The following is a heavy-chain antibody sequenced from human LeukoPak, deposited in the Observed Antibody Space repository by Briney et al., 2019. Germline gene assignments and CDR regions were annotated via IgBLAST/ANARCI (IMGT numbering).Heavy chain of an antibody. CDR1: GYTFTSYY. D-gene: IGHD4-17*01. J-gene: IGHJ6*03. CDR2: INPSGGGT. CDR3: AGAQDTVTTAYYYYYMDV. Sequence: ASVKVSCKASGYTFTSYYMHWVRQAPGQGLEWMGIINPSGGGTSYAQKFQGRVTMTRDMSTSTVYMEVSSLRSEDTAVYYCAGAQDTVTTAYYYYYMDVWGKGTTVTVSS. V-gene: IGHV1-46*01.